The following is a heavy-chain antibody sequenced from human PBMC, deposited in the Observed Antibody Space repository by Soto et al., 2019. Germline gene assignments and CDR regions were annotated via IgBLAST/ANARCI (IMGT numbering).Heavy chain of an antibody. CDR1: GYTFTSYD. D-gene: IGHD3-16*02. CDR2: MNPNSGNT. J-gene: IGHJ4*02. V-gene: IGHV1-8*01. CDR3: ARGAYDYIWGSYRTNGQYFFDY. Sequence: ASVKVSCKASGYTFTSYDINWVRQATGQGLEWMGWMNPNSGNTGYAQKFQGRVTMTRNTSISTAYMELSSLRSEDTAVYYCARGAYDYIWGSYRTNGQYFFDYWGQGTLVTVSS.